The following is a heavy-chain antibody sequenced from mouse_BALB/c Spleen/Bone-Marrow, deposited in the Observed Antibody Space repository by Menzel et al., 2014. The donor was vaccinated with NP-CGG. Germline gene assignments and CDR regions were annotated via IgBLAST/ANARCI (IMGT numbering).Heavy chain of an antibody. Sequence: VQLKHSGAELVKPGASVKLSCTASGFNIKDTYMHWVKQRPEQGLEWIGRIDPANGNTKYDPKFQGKATITADTSSNTASLQLSSLASEDTAVYYCALYYYGSSGFAYWSQGTLVTVSA. D-gene: IGHD1-1*01. V-gene: IGHV14-3*02. CDR3: ALYYYGSSGFAY. J-gene: IGHJ3*01. CDR2: IDPANGNT. CDR1: GFNIKDTY.